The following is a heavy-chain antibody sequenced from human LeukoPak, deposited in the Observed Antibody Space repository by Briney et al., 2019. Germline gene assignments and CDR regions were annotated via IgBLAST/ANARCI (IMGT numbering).Heavy chain of an antibody. CDR2: ISYSGST. J-gene: IGHJ3*02. V-gene: IGHV4-39*01. Sequence: KPSETLSLTCTVTGGSISSTNYYWGWIRQPPGKGLEWIGSISYSGSTYYNPSLKSRVTIYVDTSKKQISLKLSSVTAADTAVYYCARGAYCGGDCYWPSSDAFDIWGQGTMVTVSS. CDR1: GGSISSTNYY. CDR3: ARGAYCGGDCYWPSSDAFDI. D-gene: IGHD2-21*01.